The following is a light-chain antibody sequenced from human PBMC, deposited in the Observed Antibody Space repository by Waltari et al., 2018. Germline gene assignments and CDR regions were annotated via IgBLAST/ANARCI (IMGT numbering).Light chain of an antibody. CDR3: QQYDGSILT. J-gene: IGKJ4*01. V-gene: IGKV3-20*01. CDR1: QTINNNF. Sequence: IVSTQSPDTLSLSPGQRAPLSCRASQTINNNFLVWYQQKPGPAPRLLIHGASSRATGFPDRFSGSGSGTDFTLTISRREPEDVAVYYCQQYDGSILTFGGGTKVEI. CDR2: GAS.